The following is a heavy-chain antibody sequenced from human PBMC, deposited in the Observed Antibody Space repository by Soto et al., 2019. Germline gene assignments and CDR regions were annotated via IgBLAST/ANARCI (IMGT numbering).Heavy chain of an antibody. CDR1: GYSFTSYW. D-gene: IGHD5-18*01. CDR3: ARQDGGYSFGYYYYGMDV. Sequence: GESLKISCKGSGYSFTSYWISWVRQMPGKGLEWMGRIDPSDSYTNYSPSFQGHVTISADKSISPAYLQWSSLKASDTAMYYCARQDGGYSFGYYYYGMDVWGQGTTVTVSS. J-gene: IGHJ6*02. V-gene: IGHV5-10-1*01. CDR2: IDPSDSYT.